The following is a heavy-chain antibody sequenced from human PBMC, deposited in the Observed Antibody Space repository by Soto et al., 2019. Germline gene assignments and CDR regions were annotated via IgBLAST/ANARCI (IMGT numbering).Heavy chain of an antibody. D-gene: IGHD3-9*01. V-gene: IGHV1-2*04. Sequence: QVQLVQSGAEVKKPGASVKVSCKASGYTFTGYYMHWVRQAPGQGLEWMGWINPNSGGTNYAQKFQGWVTMTRDKAISTAYMELSRLRSDDTAVYYCARGGDILTGSTYGMDVWGQGTTVTVSS. J-gene: IGHJ6*02. CDR3: ARGGDILTGSTYGMDV. CDR2: INPNSGGT. CDR1: GYTFTGYY.